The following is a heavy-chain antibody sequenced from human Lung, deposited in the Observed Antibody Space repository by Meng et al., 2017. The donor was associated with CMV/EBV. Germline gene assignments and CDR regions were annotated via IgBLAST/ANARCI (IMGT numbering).Heavy chain of an antibody. J-gene: IGHJ4*02. CDR3: GGVGIGY. CDR1: GFSSSSYW. Sequence: VQVMEWWGDLVQRGETRRLSFEASGFSSSSYWMNWYRQDPGKGLEWVAKPNEDGSKKYYVDSVKGRFTISRDNAKNSLYLQMNSLRVEDTAIYYCGGVGIGYWGQGTLVTVSS. V-gene: IGHV3-7*04. CDR2: PNEDGSKK. D-gene: IGHD3-10*01.